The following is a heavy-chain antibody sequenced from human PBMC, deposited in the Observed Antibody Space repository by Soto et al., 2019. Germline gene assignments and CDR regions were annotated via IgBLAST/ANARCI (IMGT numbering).Heavy chain of an antibody. CDR1: GFTVSSNY. J-gene: IGHJ4*02. CDR2: IYSGGST. D-gene: IGHD3-22*01. Sequence: GGSLRLSCAASGFTVSSNYMSWVRQAPGKGLEWVSVIYSGGSTYYADSVKGRFTISRDNSKNTLYLQMNSLRAEDTAVYYCASPPPYYYDSSGYLDYWGQGTLVTVSS. V-gene: IGHV3-66*01. CDR3: ASPPPYYYDSSGYLDY.